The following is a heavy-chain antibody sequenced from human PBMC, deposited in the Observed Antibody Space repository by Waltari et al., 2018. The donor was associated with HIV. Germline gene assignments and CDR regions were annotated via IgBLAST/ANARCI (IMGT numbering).Heavy chain of an antibody. J-gene: IGHJ5*02. CDR3: AGAPNGDFSWLDP. D-gene: IGHD4-17*01. Sequence: QLQLQESGPGLVKPSETLSLTCPVSGGSVTSSTYYWGWIRQDPGRGLEWIGAISYSGSAYYNPSLESRVTISLDTSKNQFSLKLQSVTAADTAVYYCAGAPNGDFSWLDPWGQGTLVTVSS. CDR2: ISYSGSA. CDR1: GGSVTSSTYY. V-gene: IGHV4-39*07.